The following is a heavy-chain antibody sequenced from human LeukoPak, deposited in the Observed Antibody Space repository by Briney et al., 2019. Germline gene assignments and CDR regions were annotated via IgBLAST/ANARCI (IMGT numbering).Heavy chain of an antibody. CDR3: AKDDRDIVLMVYAIEGDAFDI. Sequence: GGSLRLSCAASGFTFSSYGMHWVRQAPGKGLEWVTFIRYNGSNKYYADSVKGRFTISRDNSKNTLYLQMNSLRAEDTAVYYCAKDDRDIVLMVYAIEGDAFDIWGQGTMVTVSS. CDR1: GFTFSSYG. V-gene: IGHV3-30*02. CDR2: IRYNGSNK. J-gene: IGHJ3*02. D-gene: IGHD2-8*01.